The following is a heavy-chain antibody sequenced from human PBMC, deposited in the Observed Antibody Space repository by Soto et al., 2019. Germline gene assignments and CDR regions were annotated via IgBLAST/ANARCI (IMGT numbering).Heavy chain of an antibody. Sequence: EVQLVESGGGLVQPGGSLRLSCAASGFTFSTYWMNWVRRPPGKGLEWVANLDQDGSEIYYVDSVRGRFTISRDNAKNSLYLQMNSLRAEDTAVYYCVCGGNFFVYWGQGTLVTVSP. D-gene: IGHD3-16*01. CDR3: VCGGNFFVY. CDR1: GFTFSTYW. CDR2: LDQDGSEI. V-gene: IGHV3-7*01. J-gene: IGHJ4*02.